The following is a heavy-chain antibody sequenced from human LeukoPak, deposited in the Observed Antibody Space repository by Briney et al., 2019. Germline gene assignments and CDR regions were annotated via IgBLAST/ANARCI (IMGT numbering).Heavy chain of an antibody. CDR1: GGSITSYY. CDR3: ARDRGRATWFDP. CDR2: IYYSGST. Sequence: SETLSLTCTVSGGSITSYYWHWIRQPPGKGLEWIGYIYYSGSTNYNPSLKSRVTISVDTSRNQFSLRLHSVTAADTAVYYCARDRGRATWFDPWGQGTAVTVSS. J-gene: IGHJ5*02. D-gene: IGHD3-10*01. V-gene: IGHV4-59*01.